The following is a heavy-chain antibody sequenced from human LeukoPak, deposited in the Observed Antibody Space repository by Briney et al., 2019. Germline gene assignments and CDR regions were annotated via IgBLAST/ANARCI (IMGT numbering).Heavy chain of an antibody. CDR3: AGAAAAFDS. CDR1: GFTFSKHA. J-gene: IGHJ5*01. V-gene: IGHV3-30*04. CDR2: ISHDGGDR. D-gene: IGHD6-13*01. Sequence: PGGSLRLSCAASGFTFSKHAMLWVRRAPGKGLEWVALISHDGGDRFYADSVKGRFTISRDNSKNTVSLQLNTLRTDDTAIYYCAGAAAAFDSWGQGTLVTVSS.